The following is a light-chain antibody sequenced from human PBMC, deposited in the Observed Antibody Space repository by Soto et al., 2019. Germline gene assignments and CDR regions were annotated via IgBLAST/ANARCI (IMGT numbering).Light chain of an antibody. CDR2: GAS. J-gene: IGKJ2*01. CDR3: QQYGSSPSMYT. CDR1: QSFGTN. V-gene: IGKV3-20*01. Sequence: DIILTQSPVTLSVSPGDGATLSCRASQSFGTNLGWYQQKSGQAPRLLIYGASSRATGIPDRFSGSGSGTDFTLTISRLEPEDFAVYYCQQYGSSPSMYTFGQGTKLEIK.